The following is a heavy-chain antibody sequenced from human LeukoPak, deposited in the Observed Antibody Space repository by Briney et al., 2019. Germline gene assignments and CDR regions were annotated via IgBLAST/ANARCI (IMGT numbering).Heavy chain of an antibody. CDR2: IYHSGST. CDR3: ARVVGSSWYYFDY. Sequence: PSETLSLTCTVPGYSISSGYYWGWIRQPPANGLEWIGSIYHSGSTYYNPSLKSRVTISVDTSKNQFSPKLSSVTAADTAVSYCARVVGSSWYYFDYWGQGTLVTVSS. CDR1: GYSISSGYY. J-gene: IGHJ4*02. V-gene: IGHV4-38-2*02. D-gene: IGHD6-13*01.